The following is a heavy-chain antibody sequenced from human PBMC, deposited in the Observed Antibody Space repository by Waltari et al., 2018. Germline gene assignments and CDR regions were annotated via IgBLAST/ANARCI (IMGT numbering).Heavy chain of an antibody. Sequence: EVQLVESGGGLIQPGGSLRLSCAASGFTVSSTYMSWVRQAPGKGLDWVSVIYSGGNTYYADSVKGRFTISRDNSKNTLYLQMNSLRADDTAVYYCARGPGGRYYFDYWGQGSLVTVSS. CDR3: ARGPGGRYYFDY. J-gene: IGHJ4*02. D-gene: IGHD1-26*01. CDR2: IYSGGNT. V-gene: IGHV3-53*01. CDR1: GFTVSSTY.